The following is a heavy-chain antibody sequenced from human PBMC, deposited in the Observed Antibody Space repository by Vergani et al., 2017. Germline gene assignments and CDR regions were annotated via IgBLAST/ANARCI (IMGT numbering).Heavy chain of an antibody. Sequence: QVQPQQWGAGLLKPSETLSLTCAVYGGSFSGYYWSWIRQPPGKGLEWIGEINHSGSTNYNPSLKSRVTISVDTSKNQFSLKLSSVTAADTAVYYCARATPQHQTSGVKAEYFQHWGQGTLVTVSS. CDR2: INHSGST. CDR1: GGSFSGYY. V-gene: IGHV4-34*01. D-gene: IGHD1-1*01. CDR3: ARATPQHQTSGVKAEYFQH. J-gene: IGHJ1*01.